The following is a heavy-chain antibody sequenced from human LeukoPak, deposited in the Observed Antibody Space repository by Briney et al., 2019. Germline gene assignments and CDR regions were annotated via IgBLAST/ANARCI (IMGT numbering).Heavy chain of an antibody. J-gene: IGHJ5*02. CDR2: IYYSGST. Sequence: PSETLSLTCTVSGGSISSYYWSWIRQPPGKGLEWIGYIYYSGSTNYNPSLKSRVTISVDTSKNQFSLKLSSVTAADTAVYYCARLVLKSRLFDPWGQGNLVTVSS. D-gene: IGHD3-9*01. CDR3: ARLVLKSRLFDP. CDR1: GGSISSYY. V-gene: IGHV4-59*08.